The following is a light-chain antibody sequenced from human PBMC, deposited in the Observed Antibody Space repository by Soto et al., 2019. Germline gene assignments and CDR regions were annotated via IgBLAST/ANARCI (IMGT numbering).Light chain of an antibody. Sequence: EIGVTQSPVTLALSPGERATLSRRASQSVRSSYFAWYQQKPGQAPRLLIFGASTRAPGIPDRFSGSGSGTDFTLTISKLEPEDFALFYCQQYGNSPLTFGGGTKVDIK. V-gene: IGKV3-20*01. CDR1: QSVRSSY. J-gene: IGKJ4*01. CDR2: GAS. CDR3: QQYGNSPLT.